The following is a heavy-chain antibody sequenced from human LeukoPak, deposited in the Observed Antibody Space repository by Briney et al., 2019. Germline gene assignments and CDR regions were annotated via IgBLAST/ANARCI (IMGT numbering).Heavy chain of an antibody. J-gene: IGHJ4*02. Sequence: WGSLRLSCAASGFTFSSYAMSWVRQAPGKGLEWVSAISGSGGSTYYADSVKGRFTISRDNSKNTLYLQMNSLRAEDTAVYYCAKATYYYDSSGYDYWGQGTLVTVSS. CDR1: GFTFSSYA. CDR2: ISGSGGST. V-gene: IGHV3-23*01. D-gene: IGHD3-22*01. CDR3: AKATYYYDSSGYDY.